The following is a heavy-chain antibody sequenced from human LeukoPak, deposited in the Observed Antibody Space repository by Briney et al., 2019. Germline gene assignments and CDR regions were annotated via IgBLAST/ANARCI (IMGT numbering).Heavy chain of an antibody. CDR1: GGSISSYY. J-gene: IGHJ6*02. CDR3: ARRGGNSGYGIDV. CDR2: IYDSGST. Sequence: PSETLSLTCTVSGGSISSYYWSWLRQSPGKGLEWIGYIYDSGSTSYNPSLKSRVTISVDTAKKQFSLNLRSVTASDTAVYYCARRGGNSGYGIDVWGQGTTVSVSS. V-gene: IGHV4-59*08. D-gene: IGHD4-23*01.